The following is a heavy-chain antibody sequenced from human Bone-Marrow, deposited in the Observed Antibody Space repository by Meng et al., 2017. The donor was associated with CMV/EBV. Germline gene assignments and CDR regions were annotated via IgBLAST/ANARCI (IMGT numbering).Heavy chain of an antibody. CDR3: AKDNGDIWSGSREYYFDY. J-gene: IGHJ4*02. Sequence: GESLKISCEASGFTFSSYGMHWVRQVPGKGLEWVTFIRFDGSNKYYADSVKGRFTISRDKSMNTLYLQMNSLRAKDTSVYYCAKDNGDIWSGSREYYFDYWGQGTLVTVSS. CDR2: IRFDGSNK. CDR1: GFTFSSYG. V-gene: IGHV3-30*02. D-gene: IGHD3-3*01.